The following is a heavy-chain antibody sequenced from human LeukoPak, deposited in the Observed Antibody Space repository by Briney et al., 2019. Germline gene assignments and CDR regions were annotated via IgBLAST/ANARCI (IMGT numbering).Heavy chain of an antibody. J-gene: IGHJ2*01. CDR1: SGSFSGNY. D-gene: IGHD3-10*01. CDR2: INHSGST. CDR3: ARRLITMVRGVKYWYFDL. V-gene: IGHV4-34*01. Sequence: SETLSLTCAVYSGSFSGNYWNWIRQPPGKGLEWIGEINHSGSTNYNPSLKSRVTISVDTSKNQFSLKLSSVTAADTAVYYCARRLITMVRGVKYWYFDLWGRGTLVTVSS.